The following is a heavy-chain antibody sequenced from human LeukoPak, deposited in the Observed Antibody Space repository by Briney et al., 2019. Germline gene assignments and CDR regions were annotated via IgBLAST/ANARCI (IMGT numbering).Heavy chain of an antibody. V-gene: IGHV4-61*02. CDR3: ASSIYKYYDFWSGYYAPFDY. CDR1: GDSISSGDYY. CDR2: ISSSGST. J-gene: IGHJ4*02. D-gene: IGHD3-3*01. Sequence: ASQTLSLTCTVSGDSISSGDYYWSWIRQPAGKGLEWIGRISSSGSTNYNPSLKSRVTISVDTSKNQFSLKLSSVTAADTAVYYCASSIYKYYDFWSGYYAPFDYWGQGTLVTVSS.